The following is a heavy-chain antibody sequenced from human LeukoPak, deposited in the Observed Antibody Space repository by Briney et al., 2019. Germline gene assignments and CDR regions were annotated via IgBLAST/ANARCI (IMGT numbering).Heavy chain of an antibody. D-gene: IGHD6-25*01. CDR1: GGSFSGYY. CDR3: ARGLYSSDAY. CDR2: INHSGST. Sequence: SETLSLTCAVYGGSFSGYYWSWIRQPPGKGLEWIGEINHSGSTNYNPSLKSRVTMSVDKSKNQFSLSLSSVTAADTAVYHCARGLYSSDAYWGQGILVTVSS. V-gene: IGHV4-34*01. J-gene: IGHJ4*02.